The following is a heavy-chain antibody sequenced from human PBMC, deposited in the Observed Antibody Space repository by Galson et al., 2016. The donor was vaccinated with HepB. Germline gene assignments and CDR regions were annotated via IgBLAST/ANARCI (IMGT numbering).Heavy chain of an antibody. CDR3: ARSGSYYPNYFDY. J-gene: IGHJ4*02. CDR2: ISSPSSTI. D-gene: IGHD3-22*01. CDR1: GFTFSNYG. Sequence: SLRLSCAGSGFTFSNYGINWVRQAPGKGLEWVSYISSPSSTIYYADSVKGRFTISRDNAKNSLYLQMNSLRDEDTAVYYCARSGSYYPNYFDYWGQGTLVAVSS. V-gene: IGHV3-48*02.